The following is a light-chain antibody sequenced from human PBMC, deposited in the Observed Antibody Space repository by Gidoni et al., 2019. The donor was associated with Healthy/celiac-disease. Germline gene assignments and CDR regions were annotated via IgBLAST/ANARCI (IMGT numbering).Light chain of an antibody. V-gene: IGKV1-33*01. Sequence: DIQMTQSPSSLSSSVGDRVTITCQASQDISNYLNWYQQKPGKAPKLLIYDASNLETGVPARFSGSGSGTDFTFTISSLQPEDIATYYCQQYDNLPHLFTFGHGTKVDIK. CDR2: DAS. CDR1: QDISNY. J-gene: IGKJ3*01. CDR3: QQYDNLPHLFT.